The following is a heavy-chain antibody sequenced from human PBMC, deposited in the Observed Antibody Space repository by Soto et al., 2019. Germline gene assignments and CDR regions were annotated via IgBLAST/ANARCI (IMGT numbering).Heavy chain of an antibody. J-gene: IGHJ4*02. CDR1: GGSISSGGYY. CDR2: IDSSCRT. CDR3: ARGGVVVPASRGPFYDD. D-gene: IGHD2-2*01. Sequence: QVQLQESGPGLVKPSQTLSLTCTVSGGSISSGGYYWTLIRQHPGNGLEWLGYIDSSCRTYYNPSLKCRVTRSVDTSKNQFSLKLSSVTAADTAVYYCARGGVVVPASRGPFYDDWGKGTLVTVSS. V-gene: IGHV4-31*03.